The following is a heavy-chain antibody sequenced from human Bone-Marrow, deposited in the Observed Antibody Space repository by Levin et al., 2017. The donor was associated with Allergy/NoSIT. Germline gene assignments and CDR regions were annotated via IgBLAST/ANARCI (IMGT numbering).Heavy chain of an antibody. CDR2: IYSTGVT. V-gene: IGHV3-53*01. CDR3: ARDGPAKPWA. CDR1: GFTVSNNY. Sequence: GESLKISCAVSGFTVSNNYMNWVRQAPGRGLDWVSLIYSTGVTHYADSVKGRFTISRDSSKNTPYLQMDSLRVEDTAVYYCARDGPAKPWAWGQGTMVTVSS. J-gene: IGHJ3*01. D-gene: IGHD2-2*01.